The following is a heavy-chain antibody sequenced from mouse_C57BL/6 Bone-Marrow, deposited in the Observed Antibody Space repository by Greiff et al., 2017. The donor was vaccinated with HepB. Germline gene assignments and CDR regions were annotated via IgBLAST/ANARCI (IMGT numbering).Heavy chain of an antibody. CDR1: GFTFTDYY. D-gene: IGHD1-1*01. CDR3: ARYDYGSSYFDY. V-gene: IGHV7-3*01. J-gene: IGHJ2*01. Sequence: DVHLVESGGGLVQPGGSLSLSCAASGFTFTDYYMSWVRQPPGKALEWLGFIRNKANGYTTEYSASVKGRFTISRDNSQSILYLQMNALRAEDSATYYCARYDYGSSYFDYWGQGTTLTVSS. CDR2: IRNKANGYTT.